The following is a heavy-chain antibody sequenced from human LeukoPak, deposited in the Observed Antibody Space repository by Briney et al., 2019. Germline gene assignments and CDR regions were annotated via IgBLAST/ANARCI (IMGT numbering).Heavy chain of an antibody. D-gene: IGHD4-17*01. J-gene: IGHJ6*02. V-gene: IGHV7-4-1*02. CDR3: ARRSTVTTPRRYGMDV. Sequence: ASVKVSCKASGYTFTSYAMNWVRQAPGQGLEWMGWINTNTGNPTYAQGFIGRFVFSLDTSVSTAYLQISSLKAEDTAVYYCARRSTVTTPRRYGMDVWGQGTTVTVSS. CDR2: INTNTGNP. CDR1: GYTFTSYA.